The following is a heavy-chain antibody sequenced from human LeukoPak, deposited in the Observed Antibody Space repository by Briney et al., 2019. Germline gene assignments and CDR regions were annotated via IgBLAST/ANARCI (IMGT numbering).Heavy chain of an antibody. V-gene: IGHV3-30*02. J-gene: IGHJ4*02. CDR2: IRYDGSNK. D-gene: IGHD1-1*01. CDR3: AKDLGTLFDY. CDR1: GFTFDNYA. Sequence: GGSLRLSCAASGFTFDNYAMHWVRQAPGKGLEWVAFIRYDGSNKYYADSVKGRFTISRDNSKNTLYLQMNSLRAEDTAVYYCAKDLGTLFDYWGLGTLVTVSS.